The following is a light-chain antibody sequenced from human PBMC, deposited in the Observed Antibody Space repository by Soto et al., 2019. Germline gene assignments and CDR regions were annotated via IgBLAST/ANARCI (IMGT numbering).Light chain of an antibody. J-gene: IGKJ2*01. Sequence: EIVLPQSPATLSLSPGERATLSCRSSPCVGCYLAWYQQKSCQAPRLPIEGASNRATGIPARFSGSGSGTDFTLTINSLEPEDYAVYYCQHRGKWPRTFGQGTKLEIK. CDR3: QHRGKWPRT. CDR1: PCVGCY. CDR2: GAS. V-gene: IGKV3-11*01.